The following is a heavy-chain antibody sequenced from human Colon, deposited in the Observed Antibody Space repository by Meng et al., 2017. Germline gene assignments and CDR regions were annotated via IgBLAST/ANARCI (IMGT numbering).Heavy chain of an antibody. CDR1: GGTFSSFR. D-gene: IGHD1-14*01. V-gene: IGHV1-69*06. Sequence: QVVLVWAGTEVKQPGSSRKVSCRASGGTFSSFRVSWVRQAPGQGLEWKGGLVANYAQQFKGRVTMTRNTSISTAYMELSSLRSEDTAVYYCARVGIRGNQRGFDYWGQGTLVTVSS. CDR2: LVA. J-gene: IGHJ4*02. CDR3: ARVGIRGNQRGFDY.